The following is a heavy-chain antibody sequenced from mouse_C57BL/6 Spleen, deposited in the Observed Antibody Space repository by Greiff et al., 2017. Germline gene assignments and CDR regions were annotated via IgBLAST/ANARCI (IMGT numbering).Heavy chain of an antibody. D-gene: IGHD2-1*01. Sequence: QVQLQQPGAELVRPGSSVKLSCKASGYTFTSYWMHWVKQRPIQGLEWIGNIDPSDSETHYNQKFKDKATLTVDKSSSTAYMQLSLLTSEDSAVYYCARLGGNYLYYYAMDYWGQGTSVTVSS. J-gene: IGHJ4*01. CDR1: GYTFTSYW. V-gene: IGHV1-52*01. CDR3: ARLGGNYLYYYAMDY. CDR2: IDPSDSET.